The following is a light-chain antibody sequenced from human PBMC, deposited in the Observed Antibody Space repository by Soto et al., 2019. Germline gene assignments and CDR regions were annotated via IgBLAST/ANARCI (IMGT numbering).Light chain of an antibody. CDR2: AAS. CDR1: QSVSTN. J-gene: IGKJ4*01. Sequence: EIVMTQSPATLSVSPGERATLSCRASQSVSTNLAWYQQKPGQAPRLLIYAASVRATGIPARFSGSGSGTEFTLNISSLQSEDFAVYYCQQYDARPPNLSFGGGTKVEIK. V-gene: IGKV3-15*01. CDR3: QQYDARPPNLS.